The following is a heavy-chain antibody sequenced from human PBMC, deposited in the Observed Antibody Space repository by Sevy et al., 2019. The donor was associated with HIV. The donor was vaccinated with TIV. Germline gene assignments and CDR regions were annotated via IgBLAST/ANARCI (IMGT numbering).Heavy chain of an antibody. CDR1: GFTFGDYA. Sequence: GESLKISCTTSGFTFGDYAMNWVRQAPGKGLEWVAFLKSKADGGTVDHAASVKGSFTISRDDSKSIAYLQMNDLTTEDTGVYYCTRWKGLQSIFDYWGQGALVTVSS. D-gene: IGHD1-1*01. J-gene: IGHJ4*02. CDR3: TRWKGLQSIFDY. CDR2: LKSKADGGTV. V-gene: IGHV3-49*04.